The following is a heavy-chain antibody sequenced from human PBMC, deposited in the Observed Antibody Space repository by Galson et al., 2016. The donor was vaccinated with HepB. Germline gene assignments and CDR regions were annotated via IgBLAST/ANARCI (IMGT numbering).Heavy chain of an antibody. J-gene: IGHJ4*02. Sequence: SVKVSCKASGYTFTDYYIHWVRQAPGQGLEWMGIINPTGGSTRLAQKFQGRITTTSATSTSTVYMELSSLRTGDTAIYDCARDRYTYGYPPFDHWGQGTLVTVSS. CDR3: ARDRYTYGYPPFDH. V-gene: IGHV1-46*01. CDR1: GYTFTDYY. D-gene: IGHD5-18*01. CDR2: INPTGGST.